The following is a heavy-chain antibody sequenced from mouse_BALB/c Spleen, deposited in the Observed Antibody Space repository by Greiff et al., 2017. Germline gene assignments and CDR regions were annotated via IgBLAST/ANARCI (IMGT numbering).Heavy chain of an antibody. CDR1: GYTFTDYA. V-gene: IGHV1S137*01. J-gene: IGHJ3*01. CDR3: ARGGNYSFAY. D-gene: IGHD2-1*01. CDR2: ISTYYGDA. Sequence: QVQLQQSGAELVRPGVSVKISCKGSGYTFTDYAMHWVKQSHAKSLEWIGVISTYYGDASYNQKFKGKATMTVDKSSSTAYMELARLTSEDSAIYYCARGGNYSFAYWGQGTLVTVSA.